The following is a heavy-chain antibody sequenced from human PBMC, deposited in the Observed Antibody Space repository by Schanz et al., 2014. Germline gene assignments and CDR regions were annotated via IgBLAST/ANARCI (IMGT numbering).Heavy chain of an antibody. D-gene: IGHD1-1*01. V-gene: IGHV3-21*06. CDR3: ARDGVAATTDFEY. J-gene: IGHJ4*02. Sequence: EVQLVESGGGLVQPGGSLRLSCAASGFTFNDYWMHWVRQAPGKGLEWVAFLSFDSRHIYYADSVKGRFTISRDNAKSSVHLQMNSLRADDTAVYYCARDGVAATTDFEYWGQGALVTVSS. CDR1: GFTFNDYW. CDR2: LSFDSRHI.